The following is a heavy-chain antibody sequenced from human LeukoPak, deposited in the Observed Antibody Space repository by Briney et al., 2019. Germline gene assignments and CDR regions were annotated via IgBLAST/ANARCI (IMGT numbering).Heavy chain of an antibody. CDR3: ARPLRRHYYGSGSYSDY. CDR1: GFTFSDYY. V-gene: IGHV3-11*06. CDR2: ISSSSSYT. J-gene: IGHJ4*02. Sequence: KPGGSLRLSCAASGFTFSDYYMSWIRQAPGKGLEWVSYISSSSSYTNYADSVRGRFTISRDNAKNSLYLQMNSLRAEDTAVYYCARPLRRHYYGSGSYSDYWGQGTLVTVSS. D-gene: IGHD3-10*01.